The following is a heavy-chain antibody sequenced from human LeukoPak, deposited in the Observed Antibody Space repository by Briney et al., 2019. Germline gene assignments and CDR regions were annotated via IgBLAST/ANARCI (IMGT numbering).Heavy chain of an antibody. CDR3: AKDSYYDSSGYYPYYYYYYMDV. D-gene: IGHD3-22*01. V-gene: IGHV3-30*02. Sequence: GTSLRLSCAASGFPFSDYGMYWVRQAPGKGLEWVAFIRYDGSNKYYADSVKGRFTISRDNSKNTLYLQMNSLRAEDTAVYYCAKDSYYDSSGYYPYYYYYYMDVWGKGTTVTISS. CDR1: GFPFSDYG. CDR2: IRYDGSNK. J-gene: IGHJ6*03.